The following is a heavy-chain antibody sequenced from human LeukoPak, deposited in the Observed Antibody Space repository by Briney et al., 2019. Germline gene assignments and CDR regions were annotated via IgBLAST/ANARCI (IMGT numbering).Heavy chain of an antibody. CDR1: GYSISGSNW. CDR3: ARRAPMLSYFDY. CDR2: IYYSGST. J-gene: IGHJ4*02. D-gene: IGHD2-8*01. Sequence: SETLSLTCAVSGYSISGSNWWGWIRQPPGKGLEWIGYIYYSGSTYYNPSLTGRVTMSVDTSKNQFSLRLSSVTAVDTAVYYCARRAPMLSYFDYWGQGTLVTVSS. V-gene: IGHV4-28*01.